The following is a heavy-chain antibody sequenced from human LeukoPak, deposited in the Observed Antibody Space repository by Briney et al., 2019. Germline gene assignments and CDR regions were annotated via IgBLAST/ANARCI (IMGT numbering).Heavy chain of an antibody. D-gene: IGHD2-15*01. CDR2: ISAYNGNT. Sequence: ASVKVSCKASGYTFTSYGISWVRQAPGQGLEWMGWISAYNGNTNYAQKLQGRVTMTTDTSTSTAYMELRSLRSDDTAVYYCARVDVVMVAATHFAPWYFDLWGRGTLVTVSS. CDR3: ARVDVVMVAATHFAPWYFDL. CDR1: GYTFTSYG. V-gene: IGHV1-18*01. J-gene: IGHJ2*01.